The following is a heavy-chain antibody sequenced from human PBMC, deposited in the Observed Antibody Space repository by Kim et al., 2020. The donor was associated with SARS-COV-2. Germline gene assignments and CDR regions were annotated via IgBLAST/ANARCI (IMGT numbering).Heavy chain of an antibody. CDR1: GFTFSAYD. Sequence: GGSLRLSCATSGFTFSAYDMNWVRQAPGKGLEWLSFITKSSTTIYYADSVEVRFTISRDNAKNSLFLQMNSLRDEDTALYYCVRDRMGGAFDMWGQGTMVTVSS. CDR3: VRDRMGGAFDM. CDR2: ITKSSTTI. V-gene: IGHV3-48*02. D-gene: IGHD3-16*01. J-gene: IGHJ3*02.